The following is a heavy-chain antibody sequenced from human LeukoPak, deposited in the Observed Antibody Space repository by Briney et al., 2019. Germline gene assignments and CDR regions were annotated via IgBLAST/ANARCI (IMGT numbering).Heavy chain of an antibody. CDR2: ISSSGSTI. J-gene: IGHJ3*02. V-gene: IGHV3-11*04. CDR3: SGDQCIWAAAGFGSWYSLDI. Sequence: GGSLRLSCAASGFTFSDYYMSWIRQAPGKGLEWVSYISSSGSTIYYADSVKGRFTISRDNAKNYLFLQKKSLRTEDTAVYYCSGDQCIWAAAGFGSWYSLDIWGQGTTVTVSS. CDR1: GFTFSDYY. D-gene: IGHD6-13*01.